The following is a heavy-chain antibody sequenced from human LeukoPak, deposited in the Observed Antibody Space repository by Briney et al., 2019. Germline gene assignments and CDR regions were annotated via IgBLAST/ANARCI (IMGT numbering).Heavy chain of an antibody. CDR3: ARQLGYCSDGSCYFDF. V-gene: IGHV3-23*01. CDR2: ISESGGAT. CDR1: GFTFSNSA. D-gene: IGHD2-15*01. Sequence: GGSLRLSCAASGFTFSNSAMSWVRRSPGRGLEWLAAISESGGATYYANSVRGRFTISRDNSKNTLHLQMNSLRAEDTAVYHCARQLGYCSDGSCYFDFWGQGTLVTVSS. J-gene: IGHJ4*02.